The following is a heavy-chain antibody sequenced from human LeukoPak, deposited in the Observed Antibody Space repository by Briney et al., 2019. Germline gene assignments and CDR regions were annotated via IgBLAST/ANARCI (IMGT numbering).Heavy chain of an antibody. CDR3: AGDPSNYRSWRTL. Sequence: SETLSLTCTVSGGSISSYYWSWIRQPAGKGLEWIGRIYTSGSTNYNPSLTSRVTMSVDTSKNQFSLKLSSVTAADTSVYYCAGDPSNYRSWRTLWGQGTLVTVSS. J-gene: IGHJ4*02. V-gene: IGHV4-4*07. D-gene: IGHD1-7*01. CDR1: GGSISSYY. CDR2: IYTSGST.